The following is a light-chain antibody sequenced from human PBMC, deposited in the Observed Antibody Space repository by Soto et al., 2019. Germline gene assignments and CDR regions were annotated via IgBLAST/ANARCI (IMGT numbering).Light chain of an antibody. CDR1: QGIRNF. V-gene: IGKV1-27*01. CDR3: QKYSSVIT. Sequence: DIPMTKSPSSLSASVGDRVTITCRASQGIRNFLAWYQQKPGKVPKLLISAASTLESGVPSRFSGSGSGTDFTLTITSLQPEDVATYYCQKYSSVITFGQGTRLEIK. CDR2: AAS. J-gene: IGKJ5*01.